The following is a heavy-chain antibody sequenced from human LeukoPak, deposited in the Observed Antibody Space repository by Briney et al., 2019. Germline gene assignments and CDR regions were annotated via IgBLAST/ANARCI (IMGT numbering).Heavy chain of an antibody. CDR3: AKDAKRNYDFWDRFDY. CDR2: ISASGGST. D-gene: IGHD3-3*01. Sequence: GGSLRLSCAASGFTFSTYAMSWVRQAPGKGPEWVSAISASGGSTYYADSVMGRFTISRDNSKNTLYLQMTSLRVEDTALYCRAKDAKRNYDFWDRFDYWGQGALVTVSS. CDR1: GFTFSTYA. J-gene: IGHJ4*02. V-gene: IGHV3-23*01.